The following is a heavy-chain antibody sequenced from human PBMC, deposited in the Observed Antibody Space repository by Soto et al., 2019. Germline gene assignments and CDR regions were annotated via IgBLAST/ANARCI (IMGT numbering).Heavy chain of an antibody. CDR3: ARYLGYCSSTSCYRGRYYFDY. CDR1: GFTFSSYW. D-gene: IGHD2-2*01. V-gene: IGHV3-7*01. J-gene: IGHJ4*02. CDR2: IKQDGSEK. Sequence: GGSLRLSCAASGFTFSSYWMSWVRQAPGKGLEWVANIKQDGSEKYYVDSVKGRFTISRDNAKSSLYLQMNSLRAEDTAVYYCARYLGYCSSTSCYRGRYYFDYWGQGT.